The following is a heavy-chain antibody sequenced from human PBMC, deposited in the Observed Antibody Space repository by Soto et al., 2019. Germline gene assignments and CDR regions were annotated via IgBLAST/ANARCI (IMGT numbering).Heavy chain of an antibody. J-gene: IGHJ6*02. CDR3: ARGYGYSSGWFRYYYYGMDV. CDR1: GGSFSGYY. Sequence: LSLTCAVYGGSFSGYYWSWIRQPPGKGLEWIGEINHSGSTNYNPSLKSRVTISVDTSKNQSSLKLSSVTAADTAVYYCARGYGYSSGWFRYYYYGMDVWGQGTTVTVSS. CDR2: INHSGST. D-gene: IGHD6-19*01. V-gene: IGHV4-34*01.